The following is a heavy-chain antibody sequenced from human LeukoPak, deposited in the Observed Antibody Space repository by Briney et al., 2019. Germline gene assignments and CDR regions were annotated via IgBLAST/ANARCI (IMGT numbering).Heavy chain of an antibody. CDR3: ARSSEGRYYYDSSGFSYYYYYMDV. V-gene: IGHV4-59*01. CDR2: IYYSGST. J-gene: IGHJ6*03. CDR1: GGSISSYY. D-gene: IGHD3-22*01. Sequence: SEALSLTCTVSGGSISSYYWSWIRQPPGKGLEWIGYIYYSGSTYYNPSLRSRVTISVDTSKNQFSLKLSSVTAADTAVYYCARSSEGRYYYDSSGFSYYYYYMDVWGKGTTVTISS.